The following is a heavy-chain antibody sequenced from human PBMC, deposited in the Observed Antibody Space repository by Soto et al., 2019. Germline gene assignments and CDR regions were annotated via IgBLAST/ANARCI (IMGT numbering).Heavy chain of an antibody. CDR1: GYTFTGYY. Sequence: QVQLAQSGAEVKKAGASGKVSCKASGYTFTGYYMHWVRQAPGQGLEWMGWINPNSGGTNYAQKFQGWVTMTRDTSISTAYMELSRLRSDDTAVYYCARGYSSGWYHFDYCRQGTLVTVSS. D-gene: IGHD6-19*01. J-gene: IGHJ4*02. CDR3: ARGYSSGWYHFDY. CDR2: INPNSGGT. V-gene: IGHV1-2*04.